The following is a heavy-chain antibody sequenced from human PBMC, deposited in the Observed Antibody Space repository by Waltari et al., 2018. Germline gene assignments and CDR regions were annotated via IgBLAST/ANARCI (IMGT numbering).Heavy chain of an antibody. CDR1: NFDFGEYG. V-gene: IGHV3-49*04. CDR3: TRVLRYFDWSTKDY. CDR2: IRIKAYGETT. D-gene: IGHD3-9*01. J-gene: IGHJ4*02. Sequence: EVLLVESGGGMVQPGRSLTLSCAAYNFDFGEYGMRWVRQAPGKGLEWVGCIRIKAYGETTEYAASVKGRFIIARDDSRSIAYLQMNSLKTEDTAVYYCTRVLRYFDWSTKDYWGQGTLVTVSS.